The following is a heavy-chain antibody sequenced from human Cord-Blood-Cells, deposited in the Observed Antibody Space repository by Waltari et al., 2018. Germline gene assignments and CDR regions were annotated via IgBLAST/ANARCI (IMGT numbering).Heavy chain of an antibody. CDR3: ARDVHDSSGYYPH. CDR2: IYSGGST. J-gene: IGHJ4*02. Sequence: EVQLVESGGGLIQPGGSLRLSCAASGFTVSSNYISWVRQAPGKGLEWVSVIYSGGSTYYADSVKGRFTISRDNSKNTLYLQMNSLRAEDTAVYYCARDVHDSSGYYPHWGQGTLVTVSS. CDR1: GFTVSSNY. V-gene: IGHV3-53*01. D-gene: IGHD3-22*01.